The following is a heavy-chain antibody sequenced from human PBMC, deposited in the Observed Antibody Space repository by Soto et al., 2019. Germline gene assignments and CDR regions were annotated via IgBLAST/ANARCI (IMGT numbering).Heavy chain of an antibody. J-gene: IGHJ3*02. CDR2: IKSKTDGGTT. CDR3: TAVKMGYCSGGSCYQYDAFDI. CDR1: GFTFSNAW. D-gene: IGHD2-15*01. Sequence: GGSLRLSCAASGFTFSNAWMIWVRQAPGKGLEWVGRIKSKTDGGTTDYAAPVKGRFTISRDDSKNTLYLQMNSLKTEDTAVYYCTAVKMGYCSGGSCYQYDAFDIWGQGTMVTVSS. V-gene: IGHV3-15*01.